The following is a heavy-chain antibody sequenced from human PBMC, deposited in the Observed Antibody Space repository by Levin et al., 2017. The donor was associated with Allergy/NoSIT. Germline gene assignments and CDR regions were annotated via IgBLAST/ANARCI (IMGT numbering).Heavy chain of an antibody. CDR3: ARDRGYAVDY. CDR2: IHSDGSTT. J-gene: IGHJ4*02. D-gene: IGHD3-10*01. CDR1: GFTFSSYW. Sequence: PGGSLRLSCAASGFTFSSYWMHWVRQAPGKGLVWVSHIHSDGSTTSYADSVKGRFTISRDNAKNTLYLQMNSLRAEDTAVYYCARDRGYAVDYWGQGTLVTFSS. V-gene: IGHV3-74*01.